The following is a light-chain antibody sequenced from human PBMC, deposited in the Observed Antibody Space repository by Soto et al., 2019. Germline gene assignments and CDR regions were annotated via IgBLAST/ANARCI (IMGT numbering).Light chain of an antibody. CDR2: AAS. CDR1: QSISSY. Sequence: IQMTQSPSSLSASVGDRVTTTCRASQSISSYLNWYQQKPGKAPKLLIYAASSLQSGVPSRFSGSGSGTDFTLTISSLQPEDFATYYCQQSYSTPQTFGQGTKVDI. CDR3: QQSYSTPQT. J-gene: IGKJ1*01. V-gene: IGKV1-39*01.